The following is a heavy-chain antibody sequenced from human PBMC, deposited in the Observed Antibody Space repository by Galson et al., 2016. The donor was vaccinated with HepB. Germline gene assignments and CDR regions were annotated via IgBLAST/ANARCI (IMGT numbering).Heavy chain of an antibody. CDR3: TTEGFYYDSSGYLALDY. Sequence: SLRLSCAASGFTFSYAWMTWVRQAPGKGLEWVGRIKNIAEGGTIDYAAPVKGRFTISRDDSKNTLFLQPNSLKAEDTAVYYCTTEGFYYDSSGYLALDYWGQGTLVTVSS. J-gene: IGHJ4*02. D-gene: IGHD3-22*01. CDR1: GFTFSYAW. CDR2: IKNIAEGGTI. V-gene: IGHV3-15*01.